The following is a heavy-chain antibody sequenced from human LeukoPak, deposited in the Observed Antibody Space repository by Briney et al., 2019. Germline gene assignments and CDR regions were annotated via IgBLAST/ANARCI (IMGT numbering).Heavy chain of an antibody. CDR3: ARANFLYCSSSTCLFDY. CDR1: GYTFTDYY. Sequence: ASVKVSCKATGYTFTDYYMHWVRQAPGQGFEWMGWINPNDGDTNYAQKFQGRVTMTRDTSISTAHMEVSRLRSDDTAVYYCARANFLYCSSSTCLFDYWGQGTLVTVSS. D-gene: IGHD2-2*01. CDR2: INPNDGDT. J-gene: IGHJ4*02. V-gene: IGHV1-2*02.